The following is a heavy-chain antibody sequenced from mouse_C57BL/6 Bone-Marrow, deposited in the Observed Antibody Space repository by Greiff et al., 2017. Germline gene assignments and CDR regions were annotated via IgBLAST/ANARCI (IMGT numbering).Heavy chain of an antibody. CDR1: GFTFSSYA. V-gene: IGHV5-4*03. Sequence: EVMLVESGGGLVKPGGSLKLSCAASGFTFSSYAMSWVRQTPEKRLEWVATISDGGSYTYYPDNVKGRFTLSRDNAKNNLYLQMSHLKSEDTAMYYCARAPDFYYFDYWGQGTTLTVSS. CDR3: ARAPDFYYFDY. J-gene: IGHJ2*01. CDR2: ISDGGSYT.